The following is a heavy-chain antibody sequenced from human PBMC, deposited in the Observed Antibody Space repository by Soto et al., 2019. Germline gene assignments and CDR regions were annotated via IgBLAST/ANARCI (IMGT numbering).Heavy chain of an antibody. CDR1: GFTFSSYG. J-gene: IGHJ6*02. V-gene: IGHV3-30*18. CDR3: AKSGVGAKYYYYGMDV. Sequence: AGGSLRLSCAASGFTFSSYGMHWVRQAPGKGLEWVAVISYDGSNKYYADSVKGRFTISRDNSKNTLYLQMNSLRAEDTAVYYCAKSGVGAKYYYYGMDVWGQGATVTVSS. CDR2: ISYDGSNK. D-gene: IGHD1-26*01.